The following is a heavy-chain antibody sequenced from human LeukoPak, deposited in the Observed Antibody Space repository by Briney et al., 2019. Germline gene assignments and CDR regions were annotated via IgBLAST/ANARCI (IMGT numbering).Heavy chain of an antibody. V-gene: IGHV3-7*01. CDR3: ARQIGWRDAFDI. D-gene: IGHD6-19*01. J-gene: IGHJ3*02. CDR2: LKQDGSEK. Sequence: GGSLRLTCAGSGLNFGSYSMEWVRQAPGKGLEWVASLKQDGSEKYYVDSVKGRFTISRDNAKTSLYLQMNSLRAEDTAVYYCARQIGWRDAFDIWGQGTVVIVSS. CDR1: GLNFGSYS.